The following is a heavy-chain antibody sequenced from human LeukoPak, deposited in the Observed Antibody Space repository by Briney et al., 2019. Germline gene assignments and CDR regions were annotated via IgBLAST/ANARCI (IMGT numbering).Heavy chain of an antibody. V-gene: IGHV4-4*07. D-gene: IGHD3-22*01. CDR2: IHTSGST. Sequence: SETLSLTCTVSGGSISSYYWSWIRQPAGKGLEWIGRIHTSGSTNYNPSLKSRVTMSVDTSKNQFSLKLSSVTAADTAVYYCARAPQYDSSGYYDPYYFDYWGQGTLVTVSS. CDR1: GGSISSYY. J-gene: IGHJ4*02. CDR3: ARAPQYDSSGYYDPYYFDY.